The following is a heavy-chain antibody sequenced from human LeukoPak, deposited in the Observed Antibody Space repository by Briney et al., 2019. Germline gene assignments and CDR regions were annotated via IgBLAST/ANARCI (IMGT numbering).Heavy chain of an antibody. J-gene: IGHJ4*02. V-gene: IGHV1-69*05. CDR2: IIPIFGTA. D-gene: IGHD2-2*02. CDR3: AGGYCSSTSCYKVDY. Sequence: ASVKVSCKASGGTFSSYAISWVRQAPGQGLEWMGGIIPIFGTANYAQKFQGRVTITTDESTSTAYMELSSLRSEDTAVYSCAGGYCSSTSCYKVDYWGQGTLVTVSS. CDR1: GGTFSSYA.